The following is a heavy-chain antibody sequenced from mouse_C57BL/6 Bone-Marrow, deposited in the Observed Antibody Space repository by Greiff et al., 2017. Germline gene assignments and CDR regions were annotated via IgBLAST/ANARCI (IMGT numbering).Heavy chain of an antibody. CDR3: ARTWYYGSSYGFAY. CDR2: IHPNSGST. Sequence: QVQLQQSGAELVKPGASVKLSCKASGYTFTSYWMHWVKQRPGQGLEWIGMIHPNSGSTNYNEKFKSKATLTVDKSSSTAYMELRSLTSEDTAVYYCARTWYYGSSYGFAYWGQGTLVTVSA. V-gene: IGHV1-64*01. CDR1: GYTFTSYW. J-gene: IGHJ3*01. D-gene: IGHD1-1*01.